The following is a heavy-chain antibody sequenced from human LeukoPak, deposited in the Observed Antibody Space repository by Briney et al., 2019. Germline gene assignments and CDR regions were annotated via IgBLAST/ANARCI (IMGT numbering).Heavy chain of an antibody. CDR3: ARDSPLERSFDY. V-gene: IGHV4-4*07. D-gene: IGHD1-1*01. J-gene: IGHJ4*02. Sequence: SETLSLTCAVSGGSISSYYWSWIRQPAGKGLEWIGRIYTSGSTNYNPSLKSRVTMSVDTSKNQFSLKLSSVTAADTAVYYCARDSPLERSFDYWGQGTLVTVSS. CDR1: GGSISSYY. CDR2: IYTSGST.